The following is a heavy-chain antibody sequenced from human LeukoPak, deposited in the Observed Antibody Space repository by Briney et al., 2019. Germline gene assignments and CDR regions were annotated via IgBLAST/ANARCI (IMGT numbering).Heavy chain of an antibody. D-gene: IGHD5-12*01. V-gene: IGHV4-34*01. CDR3: ARDGYSGSDAL. J-gene: IGHJ4*02. CDR1: GGSFSGYY. Sequence: PSETLSLTCAVYGGSFSGYYWSWIRQPPGKGLEWIGEINHSGSTNYNPSLKSRVTISVDTSQNHFSLKLSSVTAADTAVYYCARDGYSGSDALWGQGTLVTVSS. CDR2: INHSGST.